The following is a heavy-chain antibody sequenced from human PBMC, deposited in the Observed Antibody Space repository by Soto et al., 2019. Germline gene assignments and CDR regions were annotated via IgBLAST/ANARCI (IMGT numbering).Heavy chain of an antibody. V-gene: IGHV1-69*01. CDR2: IIPIFGTA. CDR1: GGTCSSYA. D-gene: IGHD2-2*01. Sequence: QVQRVQSGAEVKKPGSSVKVSCKASGGTCSSYAISWVRQAPGQGLEWMGGIIPIFGTANYAQKFQGRVTITADESTSTAYMELSSLRSEDTAVYYCARLVPAASYYYYGMDVWGQGTTVTVSS. CDR3: ARLVPAASYYYYGMDV. J-gene: IGHJ6*02.